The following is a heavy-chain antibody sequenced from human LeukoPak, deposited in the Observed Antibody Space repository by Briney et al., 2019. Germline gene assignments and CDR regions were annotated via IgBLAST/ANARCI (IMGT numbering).Heavy chain of an antibody. D-gene: IGHD3-22*01. CDR2: INPNSGDT. CDR3: AREVGYYDTTGYQNDF. Sequence: ASVKVSCKASGYTFTAYYMHWVRQAPGQGPEWMGRINPNSGDTNYGQRFLGRVTMNRDTSISTAAMVLRRLTSDDTAVYYCAREVGYYDTTGYQNDFWGQGTLVTVSS. V-gene: IGHV1-2*06. CDR1: GYTFTAYY. J-gene: IGHJ4*02.